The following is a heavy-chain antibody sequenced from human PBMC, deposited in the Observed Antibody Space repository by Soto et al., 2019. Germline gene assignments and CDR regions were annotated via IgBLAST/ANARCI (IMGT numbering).Heavy chain of an antibody. V-gene: IGHV4-30-2*01. CDR2: IYHSGST. J-gene: IGHJ5*02. Sequence: TLSLTRAVSGGSISSGGYSWGWVRQPPGKGLEWIGYIYHSGSTYYNPSLKSRVTISVDTSKNQFSLKLSSVTAADTAVYYCASPKIAFYNWFDPWGQGTLVTSPQ. CDR1: GGSISSGGYS. CDR3: ASPKIAFYNWFDP. D-gene: IGHD3-3*02.